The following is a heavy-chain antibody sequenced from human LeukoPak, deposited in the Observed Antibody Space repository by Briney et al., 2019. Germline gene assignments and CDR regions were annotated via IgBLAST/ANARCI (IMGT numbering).Heavy chain of an antibody. V-gene: IGHV1-46*01. CDR2: INPSGGST. CDR1: GYSFTGYY. CDR3: ARDSADYGDYDY. Sequence: ASVKVSCKASGYSFTGYYIHWVRQAPGQGLEWMGIINPSGGSTSYAQKFQGRVTMTRDTSTSTVYMELSSLRSEDTAVYYCARDSADYGDYDYWGQGTLVTVSS. J-gene: IGHJ4*02. D-gene: IGHD4-17*01.